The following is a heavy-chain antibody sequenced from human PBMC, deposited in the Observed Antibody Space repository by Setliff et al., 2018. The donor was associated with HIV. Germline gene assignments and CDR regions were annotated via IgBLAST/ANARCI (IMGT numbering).Heavy chain of an antibody. CDR1: GFSVSSNY. V-gene: IGHV3-53*05. CDR2: ISNTGSST. Sequence: GGSLRLSCAASGFSVSSNYMNWVRQAPGKGLEWRSGISNTGSSTYYGDSVKGRFTISRDSSKKTLYLQMNRLRSEDTAVYYCARAFGYHDFWSGYSGDEFDIWGQGTLVTVSS. CDR3: ARAFGYHDFWSGYSGDEFDI. D-gene: IGHD3-3*01. J-gene: IGHJ3*02.